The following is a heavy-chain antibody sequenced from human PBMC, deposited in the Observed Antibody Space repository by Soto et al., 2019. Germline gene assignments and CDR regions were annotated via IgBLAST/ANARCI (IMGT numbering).Heavy chain of an antibody. V-gene: IGHV1-69*01. J-gene: IGHJ4*02. CDR2: IIPILGTA. CDR3: ARAGWIQLWNYFDY. D-gene: IGHD5-18*01. CDR1: GGSFSSYA. Sequence: QVQLVQSGAEVKKPGFSVKVSCKASGGSFSSYAISWVRQAPGLGLEWMGGIIPILGTANYAQKFQGRVTITADESTRTAYIELSSLRSEDTAVYYCARAGWIQLWNYFDYWSQGPLVTVSS.